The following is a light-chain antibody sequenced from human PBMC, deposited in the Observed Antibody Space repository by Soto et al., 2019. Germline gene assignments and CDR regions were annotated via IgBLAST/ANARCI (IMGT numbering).Light chain of an antibody. CDR1: QSISSW. CDR2: KAS. J-gene: IGKJ2*01. CDR3: QQYQSFSYT. Sequence: DIQMTQSPSTLSASVGDRVTITCRASQSISSWLAWYQQKPGKAPKLLIYKASSLESGVPSRFSGSGSGTEFTLTISSLQPDDYATYYCQQYQSFSYTFGRGTKLEIK. V-gene: IGKV1-5*03.